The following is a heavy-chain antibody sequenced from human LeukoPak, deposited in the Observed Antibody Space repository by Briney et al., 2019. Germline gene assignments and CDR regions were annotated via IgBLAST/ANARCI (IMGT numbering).Heavy chain of an antibody. CDR3: ASLRGGYYDIAY. J-gene: IGHJ4*02. Sequence: SETLSLTCTVSGGSISSSSYYWGWIRQPPGKGLEWIGSIYYSGSTNYNPSLKSRVTISVDTSKNQFSLKLSSVTAADTAVYYCASLRGGYYDIAYWGQGTLVTVPS. CDR1: GGSISSSSYY. CDR2: IYYSGST. D-gene: IGHD3-9*01. V-gene: IGHV4-39*07.